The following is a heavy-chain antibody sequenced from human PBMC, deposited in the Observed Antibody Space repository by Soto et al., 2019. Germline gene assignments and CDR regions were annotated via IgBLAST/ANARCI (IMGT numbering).Heavy chain of an antibody. J-gene: IGHJ5*01. V-gene: IGHV1-8*01. CDR1: GYTFASYD. D-gene: IGHD2-21*01. Sequence: QVQLVQSGAEAKTPGASVKVSCKASGYTFASYDMNWVRQAPGQGLEWMGWMNPNSNNTGYAQKFQGRLTMTRDIALSIAHMELSSLRNEDTAVYYCARSDGYHFNWLDSWGQGTLVTVSA. CDR2: MNPNSNNT. CDR3: ARSDGYHFNWLDS.